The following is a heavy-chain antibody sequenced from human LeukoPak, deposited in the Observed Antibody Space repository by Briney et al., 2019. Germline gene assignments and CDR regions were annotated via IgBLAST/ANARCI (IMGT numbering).Heavy chain of an antibody. D-gene: IGHD6-19*01. Sequence: SETLSLTCAVSGYSISSGYYWGWIRQRPGKGLEWIGSIYHSGSTYYNPSLKSRVTISVDTSKNQFSLKLNSVTAADTAVYYCARIAVAARLDYWGQGTLVTVSS. J-gene: IGHJ4*02. CDR2: IYHSGST. CDR1: GYSISSGYY. V-gene: IGHV4-38-2*01. CDR3: ARIAVAARLDY.